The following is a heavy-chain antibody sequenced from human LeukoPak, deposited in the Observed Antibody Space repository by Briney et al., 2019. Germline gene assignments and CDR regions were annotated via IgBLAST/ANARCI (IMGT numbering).Heavy chain of an antibody. J-gene: IGHJ3*02. CDR1: GFTFSSYA. CDR2: ISGSGGST. D-gene: IGHD3-16*01. CDR3: AGFGGDAFDI. Sequence: PSGGSLRLSCAASGFTFSSYAMSWVRQAPGKGLEWVSAISGSGGSTYYADSVKGRFTISRDNAKNSLYLQMNSLRAEDTAVYYCAGFGGDAFDIWGQGTMVTVSS. V-gene: IGHV3-23*01.